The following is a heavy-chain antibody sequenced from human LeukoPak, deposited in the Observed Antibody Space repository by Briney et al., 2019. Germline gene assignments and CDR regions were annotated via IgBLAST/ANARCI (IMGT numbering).Heavy chain of an antibody. D-gene: IGHD3-22*01. CDR2: ISGSGGRT. V-gene: IGHV3-23*01. Sequence: GGSLRLSCAASGFTFSSYAINWVRQAPGKGLEWVSAISGSGGRTEYADAVKGRFTISRDNSKNTLYLQMNNLRDEDTAVYYCAKDPYDSSGYYHDYWGQGTLVTVSS. J-gene: IGHJ4*02. CDR3: AKDPYDSSGYYHDY. CDR1: GFTFSSYA.